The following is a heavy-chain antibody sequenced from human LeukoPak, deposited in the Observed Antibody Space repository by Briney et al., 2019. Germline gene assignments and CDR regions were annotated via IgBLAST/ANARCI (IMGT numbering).Heavy chain of an antibody. J-gene: IGHJ4*02. Sequence: VASVKVSCKASGYTFTSYAMHWVRQAPGQRLEWMGWINAGNGNTKYSQKFQGRVTITRDTSASTAYMELSSLRSEDTAVYYCARDSFRDYDPPVDYWGQGTLVTVSS. CDR3: ARDSFRDYDPPVDY. CDR2: INAGNGNT. D-gene: IGHD4-17*01. V-gene: IGHV1-3*01. CDR1: GYTFTSYA.